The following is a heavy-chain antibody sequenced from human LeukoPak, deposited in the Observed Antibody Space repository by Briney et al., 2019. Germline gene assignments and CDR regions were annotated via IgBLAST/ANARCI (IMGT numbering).Heavy chain of an antibody. CDR3: ARGGDFGVPAPLGIDAFDF. CDR1: GFTFSSYG. V-gene: IGHV3-30*02. Sequence: PGGSLRLSCAASGFTFSSYGMHWVRQAPGKGLEWVAFIRYDGSNKYYADSVKGRFTISRDNSKNTLYLQMNSLRAEDTAVYCCARGGDFGVPAPLGIDAFDFWGQGTMVTVSS. CDR2: IRYDGSNK. D-gene: IGHD2-2*01. J-gene: IGHJ3*01.